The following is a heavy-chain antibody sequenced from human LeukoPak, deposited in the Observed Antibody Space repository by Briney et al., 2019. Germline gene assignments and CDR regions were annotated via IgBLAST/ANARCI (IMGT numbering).Heavy chain of an antibody. Sequence: SETLSLTCTVSGGSISSSSYYWGWIRQPPGKGLEWIGSIYYSGSTYYNPSLKSRVTISVDTSKNQFSLKLSSVTAADTAVYYCARNLGELEAFDIWGQGTLVTVSS. V-gene: IGHV4-39*01. D-gene: IGHD3-10*01. CDR3: ARNLGELEAFDI. J-gene: IGHJ4*02. CDR2: IYYSGST. CDR1: GGSISSSSYY.